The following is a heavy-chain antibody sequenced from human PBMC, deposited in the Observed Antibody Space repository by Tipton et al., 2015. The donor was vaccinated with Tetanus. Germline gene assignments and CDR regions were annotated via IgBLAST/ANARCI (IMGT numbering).Heavy chain of an antibody. CDR3: ASYYDSSGYPVWYFDL. Sequence: SLRLSCAASGFTFSSYSMNWVRQAPGKGLEWVSSISSSSSYIYYADSVKGRFTISRDNAKNSLYLQMNSLRAEDTAVYYCASYYDSSGYPVWYFDLWGRGTLVTVSS. D-gene: IGHD3-22*01. V-gene: IGHV3-21*01. CDR1: GFTFSSYS. J-gene: IGHJ2*01. CDR2: ISSSSSYI.